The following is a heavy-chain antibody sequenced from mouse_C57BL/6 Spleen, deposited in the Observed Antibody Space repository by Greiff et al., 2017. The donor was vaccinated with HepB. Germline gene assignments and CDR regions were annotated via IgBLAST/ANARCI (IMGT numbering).Heavy chain of an antibody. CDR1: GYTFTEYT. Sequence: QVQLQQSGAELVKPGASVKLSCKASGYTFTEYTIHWVKQRAGQGLEWIGWFYPGGGSIKYNEKFKDKATLTADKSSSTVYMVMSRLTSEDSAVYFCARHEAGSSPRYAMDYWGQGTSVTVSS. CDR2: FYPGGGSI. J-gene: IGHJ4*01. D-gene: IGHD1-1*01. CDR3: ARHEAGSSPRYAMDY. V-gene: IGHV1-62-2*01.